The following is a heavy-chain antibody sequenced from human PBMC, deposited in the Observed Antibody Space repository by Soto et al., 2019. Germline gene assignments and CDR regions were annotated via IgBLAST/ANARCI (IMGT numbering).Heavy chain of an antibody. CDR3: AQRRRAGNSPTFDI. Sequence: FVPTLDHHTDASALTVTLSGLSLIDTDMGVAWIRQPPGKALEWLALIYWNDEKRYSPSLKSRLTITKDTSKNQVVLTMTNMDPVDTATYSSAQRRRAGNSPTFDIWA. CDR1: GLSLIDTDMG. CDR2: IYWNDEK. J-gene: IGHJ3*02. V-gene: IGHV2-5*01. D-gene: IGHD6-13*01.